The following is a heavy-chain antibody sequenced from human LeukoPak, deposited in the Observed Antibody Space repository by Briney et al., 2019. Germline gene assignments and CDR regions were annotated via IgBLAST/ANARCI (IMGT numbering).Heavy chain of an antibody. CDR2: ISYDGSNK. Sequence: GGSLRLSCSASGFTFSSYAMHWVRQAPGKGLEWEAVISYDGSNKYYADSVKGRFTISRDNSKNTLYLQMNSLRAEDTAVYYCARAYCGGDCSEYFQHWGQGTLVTVSS. J-gene: IGHJ1*01. CDR3: ARAYCGGDCSEYFQH. D-gene: IGHD2-21*02. CDR1: GFTFSSYA. V-gene: IGHV3-30-3*01.